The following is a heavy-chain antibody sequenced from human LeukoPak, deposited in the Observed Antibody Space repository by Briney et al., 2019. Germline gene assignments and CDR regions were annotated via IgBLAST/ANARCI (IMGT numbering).Heavy chain of an antibody. Sequence: PSETLSLTCNVSGGSVSNYRYYWGWIRQPPGNGLEWIGSLYYTGSTYHNPSLGGRVATSVDTSKNQISLRPSSVTAADTAVYYCARHAGMTMASLFFYYWGKGTLVTVSS. CDR1: GGSVSNYRYY. CDR3: ARHAGMTMASLFFYY. D-gene: IGHD4/OR15-4a*01. V-gene: IGHV4-39*01. CDR2: LYYTGST. J-gene: IGHJ4*02.